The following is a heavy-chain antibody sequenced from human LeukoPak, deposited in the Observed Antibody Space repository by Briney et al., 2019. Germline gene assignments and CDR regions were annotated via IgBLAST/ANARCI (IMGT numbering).Heavy chain of an antibody. V-gene: IGHV3-48*02. Sequence: GGSLRLSCAASGFTFSSYVMSWVRQAPAKGLEWVSYINHNGKTIYYADSVKGRFTISRDNAKNSLYMQMNNLRDEDTAVYYCARDNDWAFDYWGQGTLVTVPS. CDR1: GFTFSSYV. CDR2: INHNGKTI. J-gene: IGHJ4*02. D-gene: IGHD3-9*01. CDR3: ARDNDWAFDY.